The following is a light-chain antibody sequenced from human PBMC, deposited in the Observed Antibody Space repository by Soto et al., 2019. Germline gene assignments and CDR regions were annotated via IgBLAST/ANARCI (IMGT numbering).Light chain of an antibody. CDR3: QQSYSTTWT. J-gene: IGKJ1*01. Sequence: IQMTQSPSALSASVGDRVTIACRASQTISYYVNWYQQKPGKAPMLLIYSASSLQSGVPSRFSGSGSGTDFTLTISSLQPEDFATYSCQQSYSTTWTFGQGTKVDIK. V-gene: IGKV1-39*01. CDR1: QTISYY. CDR2: SAS.